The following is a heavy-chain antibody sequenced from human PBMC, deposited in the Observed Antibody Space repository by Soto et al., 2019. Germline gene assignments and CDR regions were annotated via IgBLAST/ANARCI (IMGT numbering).Heavy chain of an antibody. D-gene: IGHD3-22*01. CDR1: GGSLSSSSYL. CDR3: ARHRGGRKTYYYDSSGSSWFDS. V-gene: IGHV4-39*01. Sequence: TSETLCPPCTVSGGSLSSSSYLWGWIRQPPGKGLEWIGSIYYSGSTYYNPSLKSRVTISVDTSKNQFSLKLSSVTAADTAVYYCARHRGGRKTYYYDSSGSSWFDSWGQGTLVSVSS. CDR2: IYYSGST. J-gene: IGHJ5*01.